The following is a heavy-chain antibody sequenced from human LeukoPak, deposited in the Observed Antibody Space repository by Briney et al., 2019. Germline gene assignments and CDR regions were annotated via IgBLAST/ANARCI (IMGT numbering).Heavy chain of an antibody. Sequence: GGSLRLSCAASGFTFSSYSMNWVRQAPGKGLEWVSAISGSGGSTYYADSVKGRFTISRDNSKNTLYLQMNSLRAEDTAVYYCAKDPNDSSGYYYFDYWGQGTLVTVSS. V-gene: IGHV3-23*01. CDR1: GFTFSSYS. CDR2: ISGSGGST. D-gene: IGHD3-22*01. CDR3: AKDPNDSSGYYYFDY. J-gene: IGHJ4*02.